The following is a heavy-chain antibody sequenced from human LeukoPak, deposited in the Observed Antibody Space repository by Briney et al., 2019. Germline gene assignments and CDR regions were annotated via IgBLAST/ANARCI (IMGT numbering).Heavy chain of an antibody. D-gene: IGHD6-13*01. CDR3: ARGFSSLFDY. Sequence: GGSLRLSCAASGFTFSNYAMNWVRQAPGKGLEWVSLISGGSGSTYYADSVKGRFTISRDNAKNSLYLQMNSLRAEDTAVYYCARGFSSLFDYWGQGTLVTVSS. CDR2: ISGGSGST. V-gene: IGHV3-21*01. J-gene: IGHJ4*02. CDR1: GFTFSNYA.